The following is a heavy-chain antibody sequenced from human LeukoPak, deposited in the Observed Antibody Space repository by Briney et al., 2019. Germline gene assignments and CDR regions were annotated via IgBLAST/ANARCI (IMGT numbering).Heavy chain of an antibody. D-gene: IGHD4-17*01. Sequence: GSLRLSCAASGFTFSSYWMHWVRQAPGKGLVWVSRINSDGSSTSYADSVKGRFTISRDNAKNTLYLQMNSLRAEDTAVYYCARAPYGDYPFDYWGQGTLVTVSS. CDR2: INSDGSST. J-gene: IGHJ4*02. CDR1: GFTFSSYW. V-gene: IGHV3-74*01. CDR3: ARAPYGDYPFDY.